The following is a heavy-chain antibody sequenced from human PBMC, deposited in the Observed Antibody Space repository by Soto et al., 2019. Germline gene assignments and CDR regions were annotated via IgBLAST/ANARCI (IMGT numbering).Heavy chain of an antibody. V-gene: IGHV3-74*01. J-gene: IGHJ4*02. Sequence: EVQLVESGGGLVQPGGSLRLSCAASGFTFNNFWMYWVRQTPEKGLVWVSGINSDGTTIIYADSVKGRFTISRDNAKNTLYLQMNSLTVEDTAIYYCVRDIRWGQGTLVTFSS. CDR3: VRDIR. CDR2: INSDGTTI. CDR1: GFTFNNFW.